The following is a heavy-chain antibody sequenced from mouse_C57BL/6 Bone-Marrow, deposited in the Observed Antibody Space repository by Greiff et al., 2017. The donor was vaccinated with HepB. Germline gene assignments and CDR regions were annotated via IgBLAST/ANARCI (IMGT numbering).Heavy chain of an antibody. J-gene: IGHJ2*01. D-gene: IGHD1-1*01. V-gene: IGHV10-1*01. CDR2: IRSKSNNYAT. CDR1: GFSFNTYA. Sequence: EVKLVESGGGLVQPKGSLKLSCAASGFSFNTYAMNWVRQAPGKGLEWVARIRSKSNNYATYYADSVKDRFTISRDDSQSMHYLQMNNLKTEDTAMYYCVRDARSDYYGSSSYYFDYWGQGTTLTVSS. CDR3: VRDARSDYYGSSSYYFDY.